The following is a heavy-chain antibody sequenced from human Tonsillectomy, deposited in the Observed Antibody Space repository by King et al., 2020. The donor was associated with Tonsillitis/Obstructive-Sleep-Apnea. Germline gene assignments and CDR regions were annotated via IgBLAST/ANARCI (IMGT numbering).Heavy chain of an antibody. V-gene: IGHV3-33*01. CDR1: GFTFSSYG. CDR3: ARESAGEYSSSWFDP. J-gene: IGHJ5*02. CDR2: IWYDGSNK. Sequence: VQLVESGGGVVQPGRSLRLSCAASGFTFSSYGMHWVRQAPGKGLEWVAVIWYDGSNKYYADSVKGRFTISKDNSKNTLYLQMNSLRAEDTAVYYCARESAGEYSSSWFDPWGQGTLVTVSS. D-gene: IGHD6-6*01.